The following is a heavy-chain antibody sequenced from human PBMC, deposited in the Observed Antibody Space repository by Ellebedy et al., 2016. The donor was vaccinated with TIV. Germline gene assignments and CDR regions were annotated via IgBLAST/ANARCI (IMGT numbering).Heavy chain of an antibody. CDR1: GFTFSSYD. CDR2: IGTAGDT. CDR3: ARVRFGDTAVDY. Sequence: GESLKISCAASGFTFSSYDMHWVRQGTGKGLEWVSAIGTAGDTYYPGFVKGRFTISSENAKNSLYLQITSLRAEDTAVYYCARVRFGDTAVDYWGQGTLVTVSS. V-gene: IGHV3-13*01. D-gene: IGHD2-21*01. J-gene: IGHJ4*03.